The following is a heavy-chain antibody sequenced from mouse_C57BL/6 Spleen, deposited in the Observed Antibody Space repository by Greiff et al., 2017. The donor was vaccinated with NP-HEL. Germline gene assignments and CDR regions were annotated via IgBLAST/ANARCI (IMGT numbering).Heavy chain of an antibody. J-gene: IGHJ4*01. V-gene: IGHV1-74*01. CDR3: AMDYGSSYRDAMDD. Sequence: QVHVKQPGADLVKPGASVKVSCKASGYTFTSYWMHWVKQRPGQGLEWIGRIHPSDSDTNYNQKFKGKATLTVDKSSSTAYMQLSSLTTEDAAVYYCAMDYGSSYRDAMDDWGQGTSVTVSS. D-gene: IGHD1-1*01. CDR2: IHPSDSDT. CDR1: GYTFTSYW.